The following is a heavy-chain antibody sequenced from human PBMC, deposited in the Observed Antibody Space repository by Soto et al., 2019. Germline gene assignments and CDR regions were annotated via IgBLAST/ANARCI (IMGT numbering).Heavy chain of an antibody. D-gene: IGHD6-19*01. Sequence: GGSLRLSCAASGFTVSSNYMSWVRQAPGKGLEWVSVIYSGGSTYYADSVKGRFTISRDNSKNTLYLQMNSLRAEDTAVYYCARDGDGAVAGTDDAFDIWGQGTMVTVSS. CDR2: IYSGGST. V-gene: IGHV3-66*01. CDR3: ARDGDGAVAGTDDAFDI. CDR1: GFTVSSNY. J-gene: IGHJ3*02.